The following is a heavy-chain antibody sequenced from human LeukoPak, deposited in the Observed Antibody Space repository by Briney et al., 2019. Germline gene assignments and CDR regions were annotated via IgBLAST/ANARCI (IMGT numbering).Heavy chain of an antibody. V-gene: IGHV3-23*01. CDR1: GFTFSSYA. D-gene: IGHD2-8*01. CDR3: AKIGPASNTDS. Sequence: GGSLRLSCAASGFTFSSYAMSWVRQAPVKGLEWVSSISGSGRNTYHADSVKGRFTISRDNFRNTLSLQMNSLRAEDAAVYYCAKIGPASNTDSWGQGTLVIVSS. CDR2: ISGSGRNT. J-gene: IGHJ4*02.